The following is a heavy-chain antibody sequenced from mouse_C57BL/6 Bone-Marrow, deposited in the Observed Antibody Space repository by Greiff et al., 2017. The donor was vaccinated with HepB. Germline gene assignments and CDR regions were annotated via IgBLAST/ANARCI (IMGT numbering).Heavy chain of an antibody. J-gene: IGHJ4*01. CDR2: INPSSGYT. CDR1: GYTFTSYW. D-gene: IGHD1-1*01. V-gene: IGHV1-7*01. CDR3: ARGGTVVARYYAMDY. Sequence: QVQLQQSGAELAKPGASVKLSCKASGYTFTSYWMHWVKQRPGQGLEWIGYINPSSGYTKYNQKFKDKATLTADESSSTAYMQLSSLTYEDSAVYYCARGGTVVARYYAMDYWGQGTSVTVSS.